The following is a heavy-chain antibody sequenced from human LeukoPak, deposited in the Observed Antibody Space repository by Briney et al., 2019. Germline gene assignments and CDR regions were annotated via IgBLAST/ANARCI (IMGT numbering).Heavy chain of an antibody. D-gene: IGHD2-21*01. V-gene: IGHV3-48*01. Sequence: QPGGSLRLSCVGSGFTFSSYSMNWVRQAPGKGLEWVSYISGTSNTIYYADSVKGRFSISRDNAKNSLHLQMNSLRVEDTAMYYCARMIGGASGDFDNWGQGTLVTVSS. CDR2: ISGTSNTI. CDR3: ARMIGGASGDFDN. CDR1: GFTFSSYS. J-gene: IGHJ4*02.